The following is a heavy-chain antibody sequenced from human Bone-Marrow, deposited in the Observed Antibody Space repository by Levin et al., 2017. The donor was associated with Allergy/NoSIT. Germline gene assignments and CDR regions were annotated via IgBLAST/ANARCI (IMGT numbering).Heavy chain of an antibody. J-gene: IGHJ4*02. CDR2: ITNTFSDK. CDR1: GFTFRSYT. CDR3: AAEYYTRSSGFDY. Sequence: GGSLRLSCAASGFTFRSYTMNWVRQAPGKGLEWVSTITNTFSDKYYADSVKGRFFISRDDAESSLYLQMNSLTADDTAIYYCAAEYYTRSSGFDYWGQGTVVTVSS. D-gene: IGHD3-22*01. V-gene: IGHV3-21*01.